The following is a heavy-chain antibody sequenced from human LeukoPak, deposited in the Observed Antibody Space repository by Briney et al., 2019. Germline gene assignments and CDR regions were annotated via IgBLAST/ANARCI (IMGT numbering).Heavy chain of an antibody. CDR3: ARGGSYLSAFDI. D-gene: IGHD1-26*01. CDR1: GFAFISSE. V-gene: IGHV3-48*03. J-gene: IGHJ3*02. Sequence: GGSLRLSCAASGFAFISSEMNWVRQAPGKGLEWVSHINSGGTTMYNANAVKGRFTISRDNSKNTLYLQMNSLRAEDTAVYYCARGGSYLSAFDIWGQGTMVTVSS. CDR2: INSGGTTM.